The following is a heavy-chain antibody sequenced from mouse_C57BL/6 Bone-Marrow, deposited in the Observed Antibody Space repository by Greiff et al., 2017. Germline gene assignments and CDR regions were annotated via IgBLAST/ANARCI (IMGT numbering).Heavy chain of an antibody. J-gene: IGHJ4*01. D-gene: IGHD1-1*01. Sequence: VQLQESGPELVKPGASVKISCKASGYAFSSSWLNWVKQRPGKGLEWIGRIYPGDGDTNYNGKFKGKATLTADKSSSTAYMQLSSLTSEDSAVYFCAIHYYCSRYYAMDYWGQGTSVTVSS. V-gene: IGHV1-82*01. CDR3: AIHYYCSRYYAMDY. CDR2: IYPGDGDT. CDR1: GYAFSSSW.